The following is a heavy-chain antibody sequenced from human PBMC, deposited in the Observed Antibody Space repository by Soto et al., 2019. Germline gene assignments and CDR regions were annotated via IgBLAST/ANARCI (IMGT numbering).Heavy chain of an antibody. Sequence: EVQLVESGGGLVKPGGSLRLSCAASGFTFSSNSMNWVRQAPGKGLEWASSISSSSGYIYYADSVKGRFTISRDNAKNSLYLQMNSLRDEDTAVYYCARATSSWTGSFDYWGQGTLVTVSS. D-gene: IGHD6-13*01. J-gene: IGHJ4*02. CDR1: GFTFSSNS. CDR3: ARATSSWTGSFDY. CDR2: ISSSSGYI. V-gene: IGHV3-21*01.